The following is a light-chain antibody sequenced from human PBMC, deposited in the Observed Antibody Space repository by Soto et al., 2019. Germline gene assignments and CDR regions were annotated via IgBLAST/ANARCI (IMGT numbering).Light chain of an antibody. CDR1: QSVSTNY. CDR3: QQYGSSPLT. CDR2: RAS. J-gene: IGKJ4*01. V-gene: IGKV3-20*01. Sequence: EIVLTQSPGTLSLSPGERATLSCRASQSVSTNYLAWYQQKPGQAPKVLIYRASSRATGVPDRFSGSGSATDFTLTITRLEPEDFAVYYCQQYGSSPLTFGGGTKVDIK.